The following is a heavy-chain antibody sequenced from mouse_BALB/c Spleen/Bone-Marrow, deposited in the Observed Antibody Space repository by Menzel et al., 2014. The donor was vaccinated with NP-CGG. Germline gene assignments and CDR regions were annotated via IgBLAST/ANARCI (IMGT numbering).Heavy chain of an antibody. D-gene: IGHD3-2*01. Sequence: DVQLQESGAELVKPGASVKLSCTASGFNIXDTYMHWVKQRPEQGLEWIGRIDPANGNTKYDPKFQGKATITADTSSNTAYLQLSSLTSEDTSVYYCATTDSSGVFAYWGQGTLVTVSA. CDR1: GFNIXDTY. CDR3: ATTDSSGVFAY. CDR2: IDPANGNT. V-gene: IGHV14-3*02. J-gene: IGHJ3*01.